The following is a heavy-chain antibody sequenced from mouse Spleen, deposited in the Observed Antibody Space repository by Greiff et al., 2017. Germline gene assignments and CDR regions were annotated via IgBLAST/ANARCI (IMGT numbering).Heavy chain of an antibody. J-gene: IGHJ4*01. CDR3: ARSLIITTVVATWDAMDY. V-gene: IGHV1-55*01. Sequence: QVQLKQPGAELVKPGASVKMSCKASGYTFTSYWITWVKQRPGQGLEWIGDIYPGSGSTNYNEKFKSKATLTVDTSSSTAYMQLSSLTSEDSAVYYCARSLIITTVVATWDAMDYWGQGTSVTVSS. CDR2: IYPGSGST. D-gene: IGHD1-1*01. CDR1: GYTFTSYW.